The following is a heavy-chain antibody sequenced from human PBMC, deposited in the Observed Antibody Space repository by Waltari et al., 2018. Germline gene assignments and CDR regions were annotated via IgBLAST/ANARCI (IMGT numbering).Heavy chain of an antibody. Sequence: QVQLQESGPGLVTPSQTLSLTSPVSGGSISSGGYYWSWIRQHPGKGLEWIGYIYYSGSTYYNPSLKSRVTISVDTSKNQFSLKLSSVTAADTAVYYCASSGYGFSHFDYWGQGTLVTVSS. CDR2: IYYSGST. J-gene: IGHJ4*02. CDR1: GGSISSGGYY. CDR3: ASSGYGFSHFDY. V-gene: IGHV4-31*03. D-gene: IGHD5-12*01.